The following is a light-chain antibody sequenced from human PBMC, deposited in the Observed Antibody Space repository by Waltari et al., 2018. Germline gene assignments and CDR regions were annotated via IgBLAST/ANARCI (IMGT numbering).Light chain of an antibody. CDR1: KLGDKS. CDR2: QDT. CDR3: QAWDSSTVV. J-gene: IGLJ3*02. Sequence: SYELTQPPSVSVSPGQTATITCSGDKLGDKSVCWYQQKPGQSPVVVIFQDTKRPSGIPERFSGSNSGNTATLIINGTQAMDEADYYCQAWDSSTVVFGGGTKLTVL. V-gene: IGLV3-1*01.